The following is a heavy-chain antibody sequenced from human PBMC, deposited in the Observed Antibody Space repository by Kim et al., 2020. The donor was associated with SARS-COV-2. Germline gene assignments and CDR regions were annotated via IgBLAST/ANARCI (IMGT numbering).Heavy chain of an antibody. Sequence: GGSLRLSCAASGFTFDDYTMHWVRQAPGKGLEWVSLISWDGGSTDYADSVKGRFTISRDNSKNSLYLQMNSLRTEDTALYYCANARARGRGYDFWRVRGPTAFDYWGQGTLVTVSS. CDR2: ISWDGGST. CDR1: GFTFDDYT. J-gene: IGHJ4*02. D-gene: IGHD3-3*01. V-gene: IGHV3-43*01. CDR3: ANARARGRGYDFWRVRGPTAFDY.